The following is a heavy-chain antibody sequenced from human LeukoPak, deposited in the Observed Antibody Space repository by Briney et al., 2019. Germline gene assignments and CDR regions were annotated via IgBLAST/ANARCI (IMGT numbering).Heavy chain of an antibody. CDR1: GGSISSYY. V-gene: IGHV4-59*05. Sequence: IPSETLSLTCTVSGGSISSYYWSWIRQPPGKGLEWIGSIYYSGSTYYNPSLKSRVTISVDTSKNQFSLKLSSVTAADTAVYYCARRDDAFDIWGQGTMVTVSS. CDR3: ARRDDAFDI. CDR2: IYYSGST. J-gene: IGHJ3*02.